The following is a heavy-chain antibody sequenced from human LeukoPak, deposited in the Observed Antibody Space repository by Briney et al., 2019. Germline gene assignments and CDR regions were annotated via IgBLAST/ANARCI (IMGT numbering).Heavy chain of an antibody. Sequence: GGSLRLSCAGSGFSLRSHAMSWVRQAPGKGLEWVSAIIGSGSNTYYADSVKGRFTISRDNSKNMLYLQMNSLRAEDTAVYYCAKDPGYYDSSGYWYIWGQGTMVTVSS. CDR1: GFSLRSHA. CDR2: IIGSGSNT. D-gene: IGHD3-22*01. V-gene: IGHV3-23*01. J-gene: IGHJ3*02. CDR3: AKDPGYYDSSGYWYI.